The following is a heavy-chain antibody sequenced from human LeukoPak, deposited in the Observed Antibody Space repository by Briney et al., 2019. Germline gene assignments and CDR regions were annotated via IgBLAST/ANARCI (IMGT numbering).Heavy chain of an antibody. CDR3: ARTRFGYYYDSSGPKDAFDI. J-gene: IGHJ3*02. V-gene: IGHV4-34*01. D-gene: IGHD3-22*01. CDR2: INHSGST. Sequence: KPSETLSLTCAVYGGSFSGYYWSWIRQPPGKGLEWIGEINHSGSTNYNPSLKSRVTISVDTSKNQFSLKLSSVTAADTTVYYCARTRFGYYYDSSGPKDAFDIWGQGTMVTVSS. CDR1: GGSFSGYY.